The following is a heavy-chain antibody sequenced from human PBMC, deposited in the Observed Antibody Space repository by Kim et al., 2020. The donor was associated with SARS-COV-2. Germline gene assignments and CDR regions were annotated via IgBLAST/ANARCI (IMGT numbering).Heavy chain of an antibody. CDR3: AKDGGQTDIVATTGNPDY. J-gene: IGHJ4*02. V-gene: IGHV3-30*18. D-gene: IGHD5-12*01. Sequence: GGSLRLSCAASGFTFSSYGMHWVRQAPGKGLEWVAVISYDGSNKYYADSVKGRFTISRDNSKNTLYLQMNSLRAEDTAVYYCAKDGGQTDIVATTGNPDYWGQGTLVTVSS. CDR1: GFTFSSYG. CDR2: ISYDGSNK.